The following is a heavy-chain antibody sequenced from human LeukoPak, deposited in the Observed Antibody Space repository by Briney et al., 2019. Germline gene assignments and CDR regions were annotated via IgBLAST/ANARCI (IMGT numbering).Heavy chain of an antibody. CDR3: ARGLQDIVVVPAALGYYFDY. D-gene: IGHD2-2*01. CDR2: INHSGST. Sequence: SETLSLTCAVYGGSFSGYYWSWIRQPPGKGLEWIGEINHSGSTNYNPSLKSRVTISVDTSKNQFSLKLSSVTAADTAVYYCARGLQDIVVVPAALGYYFDYWGQGTLVTVSS. J-gene: IGHJ4*02. CDR1: GGSFSGYY. V-gene: IGHV4-34*01.